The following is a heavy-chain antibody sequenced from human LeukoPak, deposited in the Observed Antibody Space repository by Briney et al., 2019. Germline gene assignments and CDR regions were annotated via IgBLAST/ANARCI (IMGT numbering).Heavy chain of an antibody. V-gene: IGHV3-21*01. Sequence: GGSLRLSCAASGFNLGNYNMNWVRQAPGKGLEWVSSISSSSSYIYYADSVKGRFTISRDNAKNSLYLQMNSLRAEDTAVYYCARSELGYNYHYMDVWGKGTTVTISS. J-gene: IGHJ6*03. CDR1: GFNLGNYN. D-gene: IGHD3-10*01. CDR2: ISSSSSYI. CDR3: ARSELGYNYHYMDV.